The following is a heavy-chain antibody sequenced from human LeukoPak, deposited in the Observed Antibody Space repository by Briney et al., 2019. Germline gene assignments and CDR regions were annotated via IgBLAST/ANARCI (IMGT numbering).Heavy chain of an antibody. CDR2: ISNDGNNK. V-gene: IGHV3-30*18. Sequence: GESLKISCAASGFIFSSYGMYWVRQAPGKGLEWVAVISNDGNNKEYADSVRGRFTISRDNSKNTLYLQMNSLRADDTAVYHCAKDGLMRFFDYWGQGTLVTVSS. J-gene: IGHJ4*02. D-gene: IGHD2-8*01. CDR1: GFIFSSYG. CDR3: AKDGLMRFFDY.